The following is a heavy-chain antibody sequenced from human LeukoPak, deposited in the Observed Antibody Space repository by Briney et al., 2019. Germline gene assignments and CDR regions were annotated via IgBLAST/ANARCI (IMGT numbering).Heavy chain of an antibody. J-gene: IGHJ3*02. V-gene: IGHV4-31*03. Sequence: SETLSLTCTVSGGSISSGGDYWSLIRQHPGKGLEWIGYIYYTGTTYYNPSLKSRLTISVDTSKNQFSLNLRSMTAADTAVYYCARAAWRGSNSRDAFDIWGQGTVVTVSS. CDR1: GGSISSGGDY. D-gene: IGHD4/OR15-4a*01. CDR3: ARAAWRGSNSRDAFDI. CDR2: IYYTGTT.